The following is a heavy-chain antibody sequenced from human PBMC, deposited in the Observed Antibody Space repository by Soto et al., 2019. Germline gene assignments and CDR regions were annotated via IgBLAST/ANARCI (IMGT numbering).Heavy chain of an antibody. CDR1: GYTFTSYG. J-gene: IGHJ6*02. CDR2: ISAYNGNT. V-gene: IGHV1-18*01. Sequence: QVQLVQSGAEVKKPGASVKVSCKASGYTFTSYGISWVRQAPGQGLEWMGWISAYNGNTNYAQKLQGRVTMTTDTTTSTAYMKLRSLRSDDTAVYYCARDFVNYYYYYGMDVWGQGTTVTVSS. CDR3: ARDFVNYYYYYGMDV.